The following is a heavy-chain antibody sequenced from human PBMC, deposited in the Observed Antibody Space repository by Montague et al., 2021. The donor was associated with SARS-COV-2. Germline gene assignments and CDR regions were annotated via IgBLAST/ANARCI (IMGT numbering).Heavy chain of an antibody. D-gene: IGHD3-22*01. CDR2: TYYSGTT. CDR3: ARAIVDVTMMVVVMTGVEHYFDF. CDR1: GGSVNSGGYY. V-gene: IGHV4-61*08. J-gene: IGHJ4*02. Sequence: SETLSLTCTVSGGSVNSGGYYWSWVRQPPGKGLEWIGNTYYSGTTNYNPSLKSRVTISVDTSKNQFSLKLSSVTAADTAVYYCARAIVDVTMMVVVMTGVEHYFDFWGQGTLVTVSS.